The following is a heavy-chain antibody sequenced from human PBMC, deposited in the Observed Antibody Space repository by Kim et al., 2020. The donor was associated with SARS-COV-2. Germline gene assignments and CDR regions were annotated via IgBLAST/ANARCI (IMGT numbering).Heavy chain of an antibody. CDR3: TTEGIFVGY. V-gene: IGHV3-15*01. J-gene: IGHJ4*02. D-gene: IGHD2-15*01. Sequence: GGTTDYAAPVKGRFTISRDDSKNTLYLQMNSLKTEDTAVYYCTTEGIFVGYWGQGTLVTVSS. CDR2: GGTT.